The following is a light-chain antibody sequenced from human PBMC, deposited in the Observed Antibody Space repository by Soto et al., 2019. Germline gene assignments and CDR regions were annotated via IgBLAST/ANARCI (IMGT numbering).Light chain of an antibody. V-gene: IGKV1-12*01. CDR1: QGLSSW. J-gene: IGKJ3*01. Sequence: DIQMTQSPSSVSASVGDRVTITCRASQGLSSWLAWYQQKPGKAPKLLIYGASRLQSGVPSRFSGSGSGTGFTLLISSLQPEDFARYYCQQGKNLPFTFGPRTKV. CDR2: GAS. CDR3: QQGKNLPFT.